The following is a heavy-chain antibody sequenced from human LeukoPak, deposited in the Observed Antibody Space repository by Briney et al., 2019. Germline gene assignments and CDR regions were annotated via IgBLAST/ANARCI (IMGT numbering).Heavy chain of an antibody. CDR1: GGSISSGGYS. D-gene: IGHD2-2*01. CDR2: MYYGGST. V-gene: IGHV4-30-2*01. J-gene: IGHJ4*02. Sequence: SQTLSLTCAVSGGSISSGGYSWSWIRQPPGKGLEWIGYMYYGGSTYHNPSLKSRVTISVDTSKNQFSLELNSVTAADTAVYYCARGYCRSCSCPSFDYWGQGTLVTVSS. CDR3: ARGYCRSCSCPSFDY.